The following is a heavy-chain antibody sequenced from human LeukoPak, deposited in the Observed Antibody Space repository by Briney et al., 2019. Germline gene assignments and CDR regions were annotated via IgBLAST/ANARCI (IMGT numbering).Heavy chain of an antibody. J-gene: IGHJ2*01. V-gene: IGHV4-59*01. CDR1: GGSISTYY. Sequence: SESLSLTCTLSGGSISTYYWTWIRRPPGKRLEWIGYINYSGSSDYNPSLKSRVTMSGDTSMNQFSLKLISVTAADTAVYYSSRRTCYDILTGYKYWYFDLWGRGTLVTVSS. CDR3: SRRTCYDILTGYKYWYFDL. D-gene: IGHD3-9*01. CDR2: INYSGSS.